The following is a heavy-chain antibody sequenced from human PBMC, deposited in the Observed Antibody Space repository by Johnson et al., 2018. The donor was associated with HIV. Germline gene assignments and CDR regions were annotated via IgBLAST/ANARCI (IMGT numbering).Heavy chain of an antibody. D-gene: IGHD4-17*01. Sequence: EVQLVESGGRLVQPGGSLGLSCATSGFTFSNYWMTWVRQAPGKGLEWVANIKQDGSEKNYMDSVRGRFTISRDNAKNSLYLQMNSLRAEDTAVYYCAREDGDYGDSITDDAFDIWGQGTMVTVSS. J-gene: IGHJ3*02. CDR3: AREDGDYGDSITDDAFDI. CDR2: IKQDGSEK. CDR1: GFTFSNYW. V-gene: IGHV3-7*01.